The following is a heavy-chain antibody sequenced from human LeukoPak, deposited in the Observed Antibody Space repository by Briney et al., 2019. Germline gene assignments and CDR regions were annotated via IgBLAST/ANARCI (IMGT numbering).Heavy chain of an antibody. CDR1: GGPISSPY. J-gene: IGHJ3*02. Sequence: SETLSLTCTVSGGPISSPYWSWIRQPAGKGLEWIGRIYTSGGINYNPSLKSRVSMSVDTSKNQFSLKLSSVTAADTAVYYCASGQRNSGTFDIWGQGTMVTVSS. D-gene: IGHD1/OR15-1a*01. CDR2: IYTSGGI. V-gene: IGHV4-4*07. CDR3: ASGQRNSGTFDI.